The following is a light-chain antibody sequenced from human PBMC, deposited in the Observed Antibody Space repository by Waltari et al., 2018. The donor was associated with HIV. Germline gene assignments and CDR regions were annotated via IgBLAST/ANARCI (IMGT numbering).Light chain of an antibody. Sequence: QSALTQPGSVSGSPGQSITISCTGTSSDIGGYNFVSWYQQHPGRAPRLMIYEVTSRPSGVSNRFSGSRSGNTASLTISGLQAEDEADYYCSSYTSSATGVLFGGGTTLTVL. CDR2: EVT. CDR3: SSYTSSATGVL. J-gene: IGLJ2*01. V-gene: IGLV2-14*01. CDR1: SSDIGGYNF.